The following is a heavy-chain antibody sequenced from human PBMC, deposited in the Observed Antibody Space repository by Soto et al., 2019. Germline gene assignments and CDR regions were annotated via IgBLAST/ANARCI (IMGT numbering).Heavy chain of an antibody. V-gene: IGHV3-7*01. D-gene: IGHD6-19*01. J-gene: IGHJ1*01. CDR1: GFTFSSYW. CDR3: AGGSCWYIPQ. Sequence: EVQLVESGGGLVQPGGSLRLSCAASGFTFSSYWMNWVRQAPGKGLEWVANIKQDGSAKYYVDSVKGRFTISRDNAKNSLYLQMNSLRREDTAVYSWAGGSCWYIPQWGQGTLVTVAS. CDR2: IKQDGSAK.